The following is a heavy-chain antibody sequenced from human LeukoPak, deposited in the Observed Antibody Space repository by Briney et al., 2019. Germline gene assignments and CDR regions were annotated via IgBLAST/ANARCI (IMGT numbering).Heavy chain of an antibody. CDR3: AREWSSGWAEFDY. Sequence: PSETLSLTCSVSGDSISGYYWNWIRQPPGKGLEWIGYIYYSGSTNYSPSLKGRVTISVDTSKNQFSLDLTSVTAADTAVYYCAREWSSGWAEFDYWGQGTLVTVCS. CDR1: GDSISGYY. V-gene: IGHV4-59*01. CDR2: IYYSGST. D-gene: IGHD6-25*01. J-gene: IGHJ4*02.